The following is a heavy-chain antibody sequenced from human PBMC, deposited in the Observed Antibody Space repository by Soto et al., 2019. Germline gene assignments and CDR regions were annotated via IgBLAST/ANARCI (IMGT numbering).Heavy chain of an antibody. V-gene: IGHV3-21*01. CDR2: ISSSSSYI. J-gene: IGHJ3*02. D-gene: IGHD6-19*01. CDR1: GFTFSSYS. Sequence: PGGSLRLSCAASGFTFSSYSMNWVRQAPGKGLEWVSSISSSSSYIYYADSVKGRFTISRDNAKNSLYLQMNSLRAEDTAVYYCARELSPYSSGWPDAFDIWGQGTMVTVSS. CDR3: ARELSPYSSGWPDAFDI.